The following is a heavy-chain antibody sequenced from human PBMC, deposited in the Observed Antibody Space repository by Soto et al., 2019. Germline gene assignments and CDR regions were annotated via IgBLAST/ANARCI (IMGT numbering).Heavy chain of an antibody. D-gene: IGHD2-15*01. J-gene: IGHJ1*01. CDR2: IAYSGVNQ. Sequence: QVQLVESGGGVVRTGGSLRLSCVGFGFMFGSFPMHWVRQAPGKGHQWVALIAYSGVNQYYADSVRGRFTVSRDNSGSTLFLEMNSLRPEDTAVYYSASERGPGASGGYAYFHLWGQGTLVTVSS. V-gene: IGHV3-30*14. CDR1: GFMFGSFP. CDR3: ASERGPGASGGYAYFHL.